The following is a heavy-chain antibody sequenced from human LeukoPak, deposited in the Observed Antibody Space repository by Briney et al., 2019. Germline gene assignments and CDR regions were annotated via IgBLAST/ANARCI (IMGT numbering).Heavy chain of an antibody. V-gene: IGHV3-21*01. J-gene: IGHJ4*02. CDR1: GFTFSSYS. D-gene: IGHD2-2*01. CDR2: ISSSSSYI. CDR3: AREGDQLLDYFDY. Sequence: TGGSLRLSCAAPGFTFSSYSMNWVRQAPGKGLEWVSSISSSSSYIYYADSVKGRFTISRDNAKNSLYLQMNSLRAEDTAVYYCAREGDQLLDYFDYWGQGTLVTVSS.